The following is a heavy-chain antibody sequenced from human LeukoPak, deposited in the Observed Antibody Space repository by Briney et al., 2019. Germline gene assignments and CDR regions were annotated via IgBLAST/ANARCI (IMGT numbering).Heavy chain of an antibody. CDR1: GYTFTSYY. J-gene: IGHJ4*02. CDR3: ARVLTAMDPRGYFDY. V-gene: IGHV1-46*01. D-gene: IGHD5-18*01. CDR2: VNPSDGST. Sequence: ASVKVSCKASGYTFTSYYMHWVRQAPGQGLEWMGIVNPSDGSTTYAQKFQSRVTMTGDTSTSTVYMELSSLRSEDTAVYYCARVLTAMDPRGYFDYWGQGTLVTVSS.